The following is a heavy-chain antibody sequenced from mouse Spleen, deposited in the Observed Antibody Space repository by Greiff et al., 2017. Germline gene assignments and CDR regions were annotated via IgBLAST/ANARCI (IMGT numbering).Heavy chain of an antibody. CDR1: GFTFSDYY. CDR3: ARAQLGRGYFDV. D-gene: IGHD4-1*02. V-gene: IGHV5-16*01. J-gene: IGHJ1*03. Sequence: EVKLVESEGGLVQPGSSMKLSCTASGFTFSDYYMAWVRQVPEKGLEWVANINYDGSSTYYLDSLKSRFIISRDNAKNILYLQMSSLKSEDTATYYCARAQLGRGYFDVWGTGTTVTVSS. CDR2: INYDGSST.